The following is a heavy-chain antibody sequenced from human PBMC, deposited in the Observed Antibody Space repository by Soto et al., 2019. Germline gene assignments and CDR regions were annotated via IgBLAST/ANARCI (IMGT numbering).Heavy chain of an antibody. CDR1: GFTFSSYG. D-gene: IGHD5-12*01. CDR3: ARGGYSGYNYYYYGMDV. V-gene: IGHV3-33*01. Sequence: GGSLRLSCAASGFTFSSYGMHWVRQAPGKGLEWVAVIWYDGSNKYYADSVKGRFTISRDNSKNTLYLQMNSLRAEDTAVYYCARGGYSGYNYYYYGMDVWGQGTTVTVSS. J-gene: IGHJ6*02. CDR2: IWYDGSNK.